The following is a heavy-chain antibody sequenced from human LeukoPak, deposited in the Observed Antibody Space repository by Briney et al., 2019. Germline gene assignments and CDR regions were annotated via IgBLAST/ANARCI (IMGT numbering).Heavy chain of an antibody. J-gene: IGHJ4*02. Sequence: SETLSLTCSVSGGSISSDTYYWGWIRQPPGKGLEWIGSTYYSGSTYYNPSLESRVSISVDTSKIQFSLKLSSVTAADTAVYYCASSLWFGETYHDYWGQGTLVTVSS. CDR3: ASSLWFGETYHDY. V-gene: IGHV4-39*01. D-gene: IGHD3-10*01. CDR1: GGSISSDTYY. CDR2: TYYSGST.